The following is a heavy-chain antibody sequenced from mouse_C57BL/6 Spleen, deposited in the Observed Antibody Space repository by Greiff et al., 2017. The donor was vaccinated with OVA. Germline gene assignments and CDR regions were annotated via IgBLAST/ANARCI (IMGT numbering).Heavy chain of an antibody. CDR2: IRHKADNHAT. CDR1: GFTFSDAW. CDR3: TWPGSSHFDY. Sequence: EVQLQESGGGLVQPGGSMKLSCVASGFTFSDAWMHWVRQSPEKGLEWVAEIRHKADNHATYYAVPVKGRFTISRDDSKSSVYLQMNSLRAEDTVIDYFTWPGSSHFDYWGQGTTLTVSS. J-gene: IGHJ2*01. V-gene: IGHV6-6*01. D-gene: IGHD1-1*01.